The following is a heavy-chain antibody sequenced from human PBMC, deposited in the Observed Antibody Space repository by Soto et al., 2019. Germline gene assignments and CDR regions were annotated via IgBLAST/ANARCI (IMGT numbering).Heavy chain of an antibody. V-gene: IGHV4-31*03. Sequence: SETLSLTCTVSGGSIRSGGYYWSWIRQHPGKGLEWIGYIYYSGSTYYNPSLKSRVTISVDTSKNQFSLKLSSVTAADTAVYYCATPNTIDYDNRRFDYWGQGTLVTVSS. CDR2: IYYSGST. CDR1: GGSIRSGGYY. J-gene: IGHJ4*02. D-gene: IGHD3-22*01. CDR3: ATPNTIDYDNRRFDY.